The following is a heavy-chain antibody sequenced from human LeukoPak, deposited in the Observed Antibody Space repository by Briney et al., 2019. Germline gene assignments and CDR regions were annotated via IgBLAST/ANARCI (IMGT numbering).Heavy chain of an antibody. V-gene: IGHV4-59*01. CDR3: ARDRVAGTPNWFDP. CDR2: IYYSGTT. J-gene: IGHJ5*02. CDR1: GGSISSYY. D-gene: IGHD6-19*01. Sequence: PSETLSLTCTVSGGSISSYYWSWIRQPPGKGLEWIGYIYYSGTTNYNPSLKSRVTISVDTSKNQFSLKLSSVTAADTAVYYCARDRVAGTPNWFDPWGQGTLVTVSS.